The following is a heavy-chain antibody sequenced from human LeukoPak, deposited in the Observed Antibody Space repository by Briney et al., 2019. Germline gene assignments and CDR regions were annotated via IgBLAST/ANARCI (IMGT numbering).Heavy chain of an antibody. J-gene: IGHJ4*02. Sequence: SETLSLTCTVSGGSISSSSYYWGWIRQPPGKGLEWIGSIYYSGSTYYNPSLKSRVTISVDTSKNQFSLKLSSVTAADTAVYYCARGLTVVVITEDYFDYWGQGTLVTVSS. D-gene: IGHD3-22*01. CDR1: GGSISSSSYY. CDR2: IYYSGST. V-gene: IGHV4-39*07. CDR3: ARGLTVVVITEDYFDY.